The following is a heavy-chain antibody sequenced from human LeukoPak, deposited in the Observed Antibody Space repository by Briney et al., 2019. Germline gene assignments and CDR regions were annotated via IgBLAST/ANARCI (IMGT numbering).Heavy chain of an antibody. Sequence: PGGSLRLSCAASGFTFSSYAMSWVRQAPGKGLEWVSAITSGGSTYYADSVKGRFTISRDNSKNTLYLQMNSLRAEDTAVYYCAKGASTYRAEYFHHWGQGTLVTDSS. J-gene: IGHJ1*01. D-gene: IGHD1-1*01. CDR1: GFTFSSYA. CDR3: AKGASTYRAEYFHH. CDR2: ITSGGST. V-gene: IGHV3-23*01.